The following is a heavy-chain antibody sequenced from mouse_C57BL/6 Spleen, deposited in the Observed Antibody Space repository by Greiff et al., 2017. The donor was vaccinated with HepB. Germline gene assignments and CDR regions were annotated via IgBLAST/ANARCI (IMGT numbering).Heavy chain of an antibody. D-gene: IGHD2-5*01. CDR2: INPNNGGT. J-gene: IGHJ4*01. CDR3: ARFSNPYAMDY. V-gene: IGHV1-18*01. Sequence: EVQLQESGPELVKPGASVKIPCKASGYTFTDYNMDWVKQSHGKSLEWIGDINPNNGGTIDNQKFKGKATLTVDKSSSTAYMELRSLTSEDTAVYYCARFSNPYAMDYWGQGTSVTVSS. CDR1: GYTFTDYN.